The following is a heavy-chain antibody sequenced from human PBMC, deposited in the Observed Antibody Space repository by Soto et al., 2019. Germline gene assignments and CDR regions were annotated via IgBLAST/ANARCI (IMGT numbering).Heavy chain of an antibody. V-gene: IGHV1-8*01. J-gene: IGHJ6*02. CDR2: MNPNSGNT. D-gene: IGHD6-19*01. CDR3: ARGFGYSSGWYAGYYYYGMDV. Sequence: ASVKVSCKASGYTFTSYDVNWVRQATGQGLEWMGWMNPNSGNTGYAQKFQGRVTMTRNTSISTAYMELSSLRSEDTAVYYCARGFGYSSGWYAGYYYYGMDVWGQGTTVTVSS. CDR1: GYTFTSYD.